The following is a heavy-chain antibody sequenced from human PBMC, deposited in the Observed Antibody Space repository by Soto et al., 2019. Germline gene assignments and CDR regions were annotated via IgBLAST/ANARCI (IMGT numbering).Heavy chain of an antibody. V-gene: IGHV3-72*01. CDR1: GFTFSDHY. CDR2: IRNKVNSYTT. CDR3: ARHIPYHGKDV. Sequence: EVQLVESGGGLVQPGGSLRLSCAASGFTFSDHYMDWVRQATGKGLELVGRIRNKVNSYTTQYAASVKGRFTVSRDDSKNSLYLQMNSLKTEDTAVYYCARHIPYHGKDVWGQGTTVTVSS. D-gene: IGHD2-21*01. J-gene: IGHJ6*02.